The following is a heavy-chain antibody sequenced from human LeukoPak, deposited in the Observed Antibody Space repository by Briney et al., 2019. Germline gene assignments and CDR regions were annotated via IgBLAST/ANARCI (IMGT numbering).Heavy chain of an antibody. Sequence: GGSLRLSCVASGFTFSIYGMHWVRQAPDKGLEWVAYLAYDASLVDYTNSVKGRFTISRDNSKNTLFLQMNSLRPEDTAVYYCAKKGGSWNYFDSWGQGTLVTVSS. V-gene: IGHV3-30*02. CDR3: AKKGGSWNYFDS. CDR2: LAYDASLV. J-gene: IGHJ4*02. CDR1: GFTFSIYG. D-gene: IGHD6-13*01.